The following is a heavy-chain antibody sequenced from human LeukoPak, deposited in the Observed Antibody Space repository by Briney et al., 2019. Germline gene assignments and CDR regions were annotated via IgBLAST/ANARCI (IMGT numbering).Heavy chain of an antibody. D-gene: IGHD1-14*01. CDR1: GGSISSYY. J-gene: IGHJ6*02. Sequence: SETLSLTCTVSGGSISSYYWSWIRQPPGKGLEWIGYIYDSGSTNYNPSLKSPVTISVDKSKNQFSLRLSSVTAADTAVYYCARHHSGSYYYGMDVWGQGTTVTVPS. CDR2: IYDSGST. V-gene: IGHV4-59*08. CDR3: ARHHSGSYYYGMDV.